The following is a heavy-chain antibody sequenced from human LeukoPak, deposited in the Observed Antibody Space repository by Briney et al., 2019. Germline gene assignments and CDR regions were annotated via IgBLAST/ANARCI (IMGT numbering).Heavy chain of an antibody. CDR1: GLVFTTAW. J-gene: IGHJ4*02. V-gene: IGHV3-30*03. CDR2: ISYDGSNK. Sequence: GESLRLSCAASGLVFTTAWMIWVRQAPGKGLEWVAVISYDGSNKYYADSVKGRFTISRDNSKNTLYLQMNSLRAEDTAVFYCAILHVAAAGYFDYWGQGTLVTVSS. CDR3: AILHVAAAGYFDY. D-gene: IGHD6-13*01.